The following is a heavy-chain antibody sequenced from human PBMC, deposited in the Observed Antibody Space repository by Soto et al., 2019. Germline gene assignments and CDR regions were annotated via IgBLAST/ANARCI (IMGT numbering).Heavy chain of an antibody. Sequence: QVQLQESGPGLVKPSETLSLTCSVFGGSITGYSWSWIRQPPGEGLEWIGYFHSSGYPNYNPSLKGRVTISVDTSKNQVSLRLSSVTAADTAVYFCARGATRFDPCGQGTLVTVSS. CDR2: FHSSGYP. J-gene: IGHJ5*02. V-gene: IGHV4-59*01. CDR3: ARGATRFDP. D-gene: IGHD1-26*01. CDR1: GGSITGYS.